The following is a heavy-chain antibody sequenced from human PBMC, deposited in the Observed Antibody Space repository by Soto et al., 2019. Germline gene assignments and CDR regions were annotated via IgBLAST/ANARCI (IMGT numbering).Heavy chain of an antibody. V-gene: IGHV4-34*01. J-gene: IGHJ6*02. CDR1: GGSFSGYY. Sequence: PSETLSLTCAVYGGSFSGYYWSWIRQPPGKGLEWIGEINHSGSTNYNPSLKSRVTISVDTSKNQFSLKLSSVTAADTAVYYCARGLLAYYYYYGMDVWGQGTTVTVSS. CDR2: INHSGST. CDR3: ARGLLAYYYYYGMDV.